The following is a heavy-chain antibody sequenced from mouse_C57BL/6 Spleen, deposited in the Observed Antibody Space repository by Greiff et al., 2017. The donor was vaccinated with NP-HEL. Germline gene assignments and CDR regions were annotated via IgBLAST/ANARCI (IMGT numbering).Heavy chain of an antibody. V-gene: IGHV3-6*01. CDR1: GYSITSGYY. D-gene: IGHD2-4*01. CDR2: ISYDGSN. CDR3: ANIYYDYDGFDD. J-gene: IGHJ2*01. Sequence: ESGPGLVKPSQSLSLTCSVTGYSITSGYYWNWIRQFPGNKLEWMGYISYDGSNNYNPSLKNRISITRDTSKNQCFLKLNSVTTEDTATYYCANIYYDYDGFDDWGQGTTLTVSS.